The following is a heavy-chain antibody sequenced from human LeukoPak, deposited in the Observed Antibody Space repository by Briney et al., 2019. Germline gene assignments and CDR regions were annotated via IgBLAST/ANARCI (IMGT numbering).Heavy chain of an antibody. Sequence: PRRCIRLSWAVSRLTLSNAWMSWVRHPQRRVREWVGRIQSKTDGWTTDYAAPVKGRFTISRDDSKNTLYLQMNSLKTEDTAVYYCTTDSLLAYCGGDCYHWGQGTLVTVSS. D-gene: IGHD2-21*02. CDR3: TTDSLLAYCGGDCYH. CDR2: IQSKTDGWTT. V-gene: IGHV3-15*01. J-gene: IGHJ4*02. CDR1: RLTLSNAW.